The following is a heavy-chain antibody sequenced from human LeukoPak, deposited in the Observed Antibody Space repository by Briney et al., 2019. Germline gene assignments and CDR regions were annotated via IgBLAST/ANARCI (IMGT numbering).Heavy chain of an antibody. CDR3: ARDTGYDSSGYYSRLGGY. CDR2: ISAYNGNT. J-gene: IGHJ4*02. CDR1: GYTFTSYG. D-gene: IGHD3-22*01. Sequence: ASVKVSCKASGYTFTSYGISWVRQAPGQGLEWMGWISAYNGNTNYAQKLQGRVTMTTDTSTSTAYMEQRSLRSDDTAVYYCARDTGYDSSGYYSRLGGYWGQGTLVMVSS. V-gene: IGHV1-18*01.